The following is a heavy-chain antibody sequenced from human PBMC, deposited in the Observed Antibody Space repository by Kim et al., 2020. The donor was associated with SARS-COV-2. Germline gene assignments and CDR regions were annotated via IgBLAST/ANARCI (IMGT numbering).Heavy chain of an antibody. CDR2: IYPGDSDF. J-gene: IGHJ3*02. CDR3: ATLRQFLRFSEPPRIDDFWSGYAFDI. D-gene: IGHD3-3*01. CDR1: GYTFTNFW. Sequence: GESLKISCKGSGYTFTNFWIGWVRQMPGKGLEWMGIIYPGDSDFKYSPSFQGQVTISADKSISTAFLQWTNLKASDTAVYFCATLRQFLRFSEPPRIDDFWSGYAFDIWGQGTVVIVSP. V-gene: IGHV5-51*01.